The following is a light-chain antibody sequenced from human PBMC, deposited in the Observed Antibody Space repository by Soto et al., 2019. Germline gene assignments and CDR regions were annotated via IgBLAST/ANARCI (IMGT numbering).Light chain of an antibody. V-gene: IGKV1-6*01. CDR2: AAS. CDR3: LQDDSYPLS. CDR1: QGIRND. J-gene: IGKJ4*01. Sequence: AIQMTQSPSSLSASVGDRVTISCRASQGIRNDLGWYQQKQGKAPKLLMSAASTLHSGVTSRFSDSGSGTDFTLTISSLQPEDFATYYCLQDDSYPLSFGGGTKVEIK.